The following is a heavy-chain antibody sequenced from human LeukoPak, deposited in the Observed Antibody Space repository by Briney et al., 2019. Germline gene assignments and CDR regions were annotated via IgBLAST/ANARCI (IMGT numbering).Heavy chain of an antibody. CDR2: ISYDGSNK. J-gene: IGHJ6*02. V-gene: IGHV3-30*03. Sequence: PGGSLRLSCAASGFTFSSYGMHWVRQAPGKGLEWVAVISYDGSNKYYADSVKGRFTISRDNSKNTLYLQMNSLRAEDTAVYYCARDLAFKANWDYYGMDVWGQGTTVTVSS. CDR1: GFTFSSYG. D-gene: IGHD3-3*02. CDR3: ARDLAFKANWDYYGMDV.